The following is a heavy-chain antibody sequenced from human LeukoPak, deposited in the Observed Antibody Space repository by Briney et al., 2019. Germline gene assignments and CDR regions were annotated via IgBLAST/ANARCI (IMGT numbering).Heavy chain of an antibody. CDR1: GFTVSSNY. J-gene: IGHJ5*02. Sequence: PGGSLRLSCAASGFTVSSNYMSWVRQAPGKGLEWVSVIYSCGSTYYADSVKGRFTISGDNSKNTLYLQMNSLRAEDTAVYYCARVRLNYDYVWGSYPPLNWFDPWGQGTLVTVSS. V-gene: IGHV3-66*03. CDR2: IYSCGST. CDR3: ARVRLNYDYVWGSYPPLNWFDP. D-gene: IGHD3-16*02.